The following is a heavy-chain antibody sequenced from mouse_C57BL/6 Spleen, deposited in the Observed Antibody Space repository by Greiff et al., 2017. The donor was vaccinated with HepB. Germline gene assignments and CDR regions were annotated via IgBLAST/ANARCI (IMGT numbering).Heavy chain of an antibody. Sequence: EVMLVESGGGLVKPGGSLKLSCAASGFTFSDYGMHWVRQAPEKGLEWVAYISSGSSTIYYADTVKGRITISRDNAKNTLFLQMTSLRSEDTAMYYCARPYYYGSSYGGFAYWGQGTLVTVSA. D-gene: IGHD1-1*01. V-gene: IGHV5-17*01. CDR3: ARPYYYGSSYGGFAY. J-gene: IGHJ3*01. CDR1: GFTFSDYG. CDR2: ISSGSSTI.